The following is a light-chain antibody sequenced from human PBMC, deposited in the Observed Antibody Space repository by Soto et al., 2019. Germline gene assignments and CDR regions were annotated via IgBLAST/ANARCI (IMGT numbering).Light chain of an antibody. CDR2: AAS. V-gene: IGKV1-39*01. CDR1: QSIVTY. J-gene: IGKJ1*01. Sequence: DIQMTQSPSSLSASVGDRFTIAFRASQSIVTYLDWYLQKPGKAPKLLIYAASNLQSGVPSRFSGSGSGTHFTLTITNLQPEDCATYFCQQSYNSPPTFGQGTKVDIK. CDR3: QQSYNSPPT.